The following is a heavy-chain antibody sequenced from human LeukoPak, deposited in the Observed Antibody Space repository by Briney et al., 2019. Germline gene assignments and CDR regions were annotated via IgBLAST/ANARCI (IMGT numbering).Heavy chain of an antibody. Sequence: PSETLSLTCTVSGGSISSYYWSWIRQPPGKGLEWIGYIYYSGSTNYNPSLKSRVTISVDTSKNQFSLKLSSVTAADTAVYYCARSYSSSWLNWFDPWGQGTLVVVSS. CDR1: GGSISSYY. CDR2: IYYSGST. CDR3: ARSYSSSWLNWFDP. J-gene: IGHJ5*02. V-gene: IGHV4-59*08. D-gene: IGHD6-13*01.